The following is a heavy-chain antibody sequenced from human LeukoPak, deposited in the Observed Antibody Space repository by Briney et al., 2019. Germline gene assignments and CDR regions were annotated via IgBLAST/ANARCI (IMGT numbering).Heavy chain of an antibody. D-gene: IGHD2-8*02. CDR2: IYHSGST. V-gene: IGHV4-38-2*01. CDR3: ARVLGGAWFDP. Sequence: SETLSLTCAVYGYSISSGYYWGWIRQPPGKGLEWIGSIYHSGSTYYNPSLKSRVTISVDTSKNQFSLKLSSVTAADTAVYYCARVLGGAWFDPWGQGTLVTVSS. J-gene: IGHJ5*02. CDR1: GYSISSGYY.